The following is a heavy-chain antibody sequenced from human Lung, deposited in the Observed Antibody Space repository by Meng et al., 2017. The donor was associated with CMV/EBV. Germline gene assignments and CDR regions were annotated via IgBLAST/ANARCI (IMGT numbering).Heavy chain of an antibody. V-gene: IGHV6-1*01. CDR2: TYYRSKWYH. J-gene: IGHJ4*02. CDR1: GDIVSSNSAA. D-gene: IGHD4-23*01. Sequence: QVQLQQSGPGLVKPPQTLSLPCAISGDIVSSNSAAWHWIRQSPSRGLEWLGRTYYRSKWYHEYAVSVKSRITISPDTPKNQFSLQLNSMTPEDTAVYYCARGINGGCGDWGQGTLVTVSS. CDR3: ARGINGGCGD.